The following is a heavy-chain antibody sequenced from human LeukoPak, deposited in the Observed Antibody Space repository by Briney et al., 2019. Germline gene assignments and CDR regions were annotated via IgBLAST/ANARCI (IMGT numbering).Heavy chain of an antibody. D-gene: IGHD3-10*01. V-gene: IGHV4-34*01. Sequence: SETLSLTFAVSGGSFRGQHWRWIRQPPGKGLDGMGEINHSGRSNYNPSLKRRVTVSVVTSKNQVSLKLSSVTAADTGVYCFSGRIISSMVRGFIPPRAYNWFDPWGQGTLVTVSS. J-gene: IGHJ5*02. CDR2: INHSGRS. CDR1: GGSFRGQH. CDR3: SGRIISSMVRGFIPPRAYNWFDP.